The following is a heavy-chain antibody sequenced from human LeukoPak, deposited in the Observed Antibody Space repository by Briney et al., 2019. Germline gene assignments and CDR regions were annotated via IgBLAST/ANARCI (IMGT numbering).Heavy chain of an antibody. Sequence: GGSLRLSCAASGFTVSSNYMSWVRQAPGKGLEWVSVIYSGGSTYYADSVTGRFTISRDNAKNSLYLQMNSLRAEDTAVYYCARVPRSNWNEYWGQGTLVTVSS. CDR2: IYSGGST. V-gene: IGHV3-66*01. D-gene: IGHD1-1*01. CDR1: GFTVSSNY. J-gene: IGHJ4*02. CDR3: ARVPRSNWNEY.